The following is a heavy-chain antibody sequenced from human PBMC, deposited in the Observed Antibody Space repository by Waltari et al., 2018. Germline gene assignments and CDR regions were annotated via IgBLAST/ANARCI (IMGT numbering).Heavy chain of an antibody. CDR2: IYSGGST. CDR1: GFTVSRNY. J-gene: IGHJ4*02. V-gene: IGHV3-53*01. CDR3: ARGGVGRGYSGYGTTGGDYFDY. Sequence: EVQLVASGGGLIQPGGSLRLSCAASGFTVSRNYISWVRQAPGKGLEWVSVIYSGGSTYYADSVKGRFTISRDNSKNTLYLQMNSLRAEDTAVYYCARGGVGRGYSGYGTTGGDYFDYWGQGTLVTVSS. D-gene: IGHD5-12*01.